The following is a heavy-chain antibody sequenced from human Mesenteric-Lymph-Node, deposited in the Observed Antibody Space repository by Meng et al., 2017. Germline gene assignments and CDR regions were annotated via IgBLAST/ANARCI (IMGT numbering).Heavy chain of an antibody. CDR1: GFTVSDYD. J-gene: IGHJ5*02. Sequence: GESLKISCVASGFTVSDYDMSWIRQPPGKGLEWVSYISSSGSTIYYADSVKGRCTISRDNAKNSLYLQMNSLRAEDSAVYYCAREREYNWNFRSYNWFDPWGQGTLVTVSS. CDR2: ISSSGSTI. CDR3: AREREYNWNFRSYNWFDP. D-gene: IGHD1-7*01. V-gene: IGHV3-11*01.